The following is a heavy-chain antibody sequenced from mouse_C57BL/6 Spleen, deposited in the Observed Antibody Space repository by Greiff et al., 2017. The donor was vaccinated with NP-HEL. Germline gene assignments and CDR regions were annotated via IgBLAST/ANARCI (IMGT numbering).Heavy chain of an antibody. Sequence: VQLQQSGAELVKPGASVKLSCKASGYTFTSYWMHWVKQRPGRGLEWIGRIEPNSGGTKYNEKFKSKATLTVDKPSSTAYMQLSSLTSEDSAVYYCARVTKAPYYAMDDWGQGTSVTVSS. CDR2: IEPNSGGT. J-gene: IGHJ4*01. CDR3: ARVTKAPYYAMDD. D-gene: IGHD1-2*01. CDR1: GYTFTSYW. V-gene: IGHV1-72*01.